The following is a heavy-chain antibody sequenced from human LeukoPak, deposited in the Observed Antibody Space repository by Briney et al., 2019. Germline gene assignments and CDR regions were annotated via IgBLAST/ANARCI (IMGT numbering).Heavy chain of an antibody. CDR3: ARDRYSDSGNNWFDP. V-gene: IGHV4-34*01. CDR2: INHSGST. CDR1: GGSFSGYY. D-gene: IGHD3-16*01. J-gene: IGHJ5*02. Sequence: SETLSLTCAVYGGSFSGYYWSWIRQPPGKGLEWIGEINHSGSTNYNPSLKSRVTISVDTSKNQFSLELSSVTAADTAVYYCARDRYSDSGNNWFDPWGQGTLVTVSS.